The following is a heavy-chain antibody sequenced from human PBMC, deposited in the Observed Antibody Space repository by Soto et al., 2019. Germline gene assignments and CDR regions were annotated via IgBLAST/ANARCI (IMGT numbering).Heavy chain of an antibody. CDR1: GYTFTSYG. Sequence: QVPLVQSGAEVKKPGASVKVSCKASGYTFTSYGISWVRQAPGQGLEWMGWISAYNGNTNYAQKLQGRVTITTDTPVSTAYGALGGGNSDDTAVYYFGACPASGSPGEGCYFDYWGQGTLVTVSS. V-gene: IGHV1-18*04. D-gene: IGHD1-26*01. CDR3: GACPASGSPGEGCYFDY. CDR2: ISAYNGNT. J-gene: IGHJ4*02.